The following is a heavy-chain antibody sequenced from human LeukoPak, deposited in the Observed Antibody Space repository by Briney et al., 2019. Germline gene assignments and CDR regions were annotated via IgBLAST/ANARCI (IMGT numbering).Heavy chain of an antibody. D-gene: IGHD2-15*01. CDR3: ARVRSDCRGGSCYPYYFDY. Sequence: PSETLSLTCTVSGGSIRTYSWGWIRQPPGKGLEWIGYIYYTGSTYYSSSLKSRVTISMDTSKNQFSLKLISVTAADAAVYYCARVRSDCRGGSCYPYYFDYWGQGTLVTVSS. V-gene: IGHV4-59*01. CDR1: GGSIRTYS. J-gene: IGHJ4*02. CDR2: IYYTGST.